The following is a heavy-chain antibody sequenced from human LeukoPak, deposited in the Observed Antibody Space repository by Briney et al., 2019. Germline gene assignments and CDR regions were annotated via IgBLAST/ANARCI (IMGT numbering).Heavy chain of an antibody. J-gene: IGHJ4*02. CDR3: ARVVVGIAAAGRNDY. CDR1: GYTFTSYG. CDR2: ISAYNGNT. Sequence: ASVKVSCKASGYTFTSYGISWVRQAPGQGLEWMGWISAYNGNTNYAQKLQGRVTMTTDTSTSTAYMELRSLRSDDTAVYYCARVVVGIAAAGRNDYWGQGTLVTVSS. D-gene: IGHD6-13*01. V-gene: IGHV1-18*01.